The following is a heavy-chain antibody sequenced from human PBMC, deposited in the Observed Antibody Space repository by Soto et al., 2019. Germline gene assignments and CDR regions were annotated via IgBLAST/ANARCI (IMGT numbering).Heavy chain of an antibody. V-gene: IGHV3-30*03. CDR2: ISYDGGNK. D-gene: IGHD2-15*01. CDR1: GFTFSTYG. J-gene: IGHJ6*02. Sequence: GGSLRLSCAASGFTFSTYGMHWVRQAPGKGLEWVAVISYDGGNKYYGDSVKGRFTISRDNSKNTLYLQMSSLRAEDTAVYYCARKDVVAATPGYNYYGLDVWGQGTTVTVSS. CDR3: ARKDVVAATPGYNYYGLDV.